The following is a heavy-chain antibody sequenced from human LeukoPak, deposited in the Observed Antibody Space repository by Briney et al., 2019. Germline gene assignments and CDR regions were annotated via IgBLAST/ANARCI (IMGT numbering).Heavy chain of an antibody. V-gene: IGHV3-23*01. Sequence: GGSLRLSCAASGFTFSSYAMNWVRQAPGKGLEWVSAISGSGGSTYYADSVKGRFTISRDDSKNTLYLQMNSLRAEDTAVYYCAKDMDIVVVAWFDPWGQGTLVTVSS. CDR1: GFTFSSYA. D-gene: IGHD2-15*01. CDR2: ISGSGGST. CDR3: AKDMDIVVVAWFDP. J-gene: IGHJ5*02.